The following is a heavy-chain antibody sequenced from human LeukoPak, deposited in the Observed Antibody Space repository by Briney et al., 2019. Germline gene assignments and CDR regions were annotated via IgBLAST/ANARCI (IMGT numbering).Heavy chain of an antibody. J-gene: IGHJ5*02. CDR2: INTNTGNP. CDR3: ARVPFVVVGTTGNWFDP. CDR1: GYTFTSYA. D-gene: IGHD1-26*01. V-gene: IGHV7-4-1*02. Sequence: ASVKVSCKASGYTFTSYAMNWVRQAPGQGLEGMGWINTNTGNPTYAQGFTGRFVFSLDTLVSTAYLQISRLKPEDTAVYYCARVPFVVVGTTGNWFDPWGQGTLVTVSS.